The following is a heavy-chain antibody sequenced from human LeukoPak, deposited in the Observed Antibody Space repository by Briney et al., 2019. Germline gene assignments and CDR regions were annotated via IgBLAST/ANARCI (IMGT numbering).Heavy chain of an antibody. CDR2: IYSSGST. Sequence: SETLSLTCTVSGGSISSYYWSWIRQPPGKGLEWIGYIYSSGSTNYNSSLKSRVTISLDTSKNQFSLKLSSVTAADTAVYYCARSGGCSSPQNYWGQGTLVTVSS. CDR3: ARSGGCSSPQNY. D-gene: IGHD6-19*01. CDR1: GGSISSYY. J-gene: IGHJ4*02. V-gene: IGHV4-59*01.